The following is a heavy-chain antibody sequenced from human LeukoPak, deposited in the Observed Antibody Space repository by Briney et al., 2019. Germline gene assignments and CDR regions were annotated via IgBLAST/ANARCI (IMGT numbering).Heavy chain of an antibody. Sequence: PSETLSLTCTVSGGSISSSSYSWGWIRQPPGKGLEWIGSISSYSGSTYYNPSLKSRVTISVDTSKNQFSLKLSSVTAADTAVYYCARDRIYGSGSDHFDYWGQGTLVTVSS. CDR1: GGSISSSSYS. CDR3: ARDRIYGSGSDHFDY. CDR2: ISSYSGST. V-gene: IGHV4-39*07. J-gene: IGHJ4*02. D-gene: IGHD3-10*01.